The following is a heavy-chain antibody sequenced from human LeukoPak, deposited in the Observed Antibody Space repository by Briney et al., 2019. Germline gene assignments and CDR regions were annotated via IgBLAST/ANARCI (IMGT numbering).Heavy chain of an antibody. Sequence: SETLSLTCAVYGGSFSGYYWSWIRQPPGKGLEWIGEINHSGSTNYNPSLKSRVTISVDTSKNQLSLKLSSVTAADTAVYYCARGRDPGIAAAGTLLPFAYWGQGTLVTVSS. V-gene: IGHV4-34*01. CDR3: ARGRDPGIAAAGTLLPFAY. CDR2: INHSGST. J-gene: IGHJ4*02. D-gene: IGHD6-13*01. CDR1: GGSFSGYY.